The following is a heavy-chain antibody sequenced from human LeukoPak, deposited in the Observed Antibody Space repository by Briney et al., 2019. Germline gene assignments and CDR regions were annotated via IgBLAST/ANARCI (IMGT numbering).Heavy chain of an antibody. CDR3: AKRTPVTARFFDIIRPDDAFDI. V-gene: IGHV3-23*01. CDR1: GFTFSSYA. CDR2: ISGSGGST. D-gene: IGHD3-9*01. Sequence: PGGSLRLSCAASGFTFSSYAMSWVRQAPGKGLEWVSAISGSGGSTYYADSVKGRFTISRDNSKNTLYLQMNSLRAEDTAVYYCAKRTPVTARFFDIIRPDDAFDIWGQGTMVTVSS. J-gene: IGHJ3*02.